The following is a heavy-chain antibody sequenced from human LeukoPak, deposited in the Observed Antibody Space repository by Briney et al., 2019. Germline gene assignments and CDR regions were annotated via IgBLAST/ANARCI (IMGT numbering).Heavy chain of an antibody. CDR2: IWYDGSNK. Sequence: GGSLRLSCAASGFTFSSYGMHWVRQAPGKGLEWVSIIWYDGSNKYYADSVKGRFTISKDNSKNTLYLQMNSLRAEDTAIYYCARDPGHNGWYGDNWGQGALVTVSS. V-gene: IGHV3-33*01. D-gene: IGHD6-19*01. J-gene: IGHJ4*02. CDR3: ARDPGHNGWYGDN. CDR1: GFTFSSYG.